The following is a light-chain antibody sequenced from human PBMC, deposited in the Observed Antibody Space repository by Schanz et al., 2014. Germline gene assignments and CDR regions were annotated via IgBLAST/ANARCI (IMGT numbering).Light chain of an antibody. CDR2: GAS. CDR3: QQYGDLPRT. Sequence: DIQMTQSPSSLSASVGDRVTITCRASQSITYYLNWYQQKPGKVPKLLIYGASNLEAGVPSRFSGSGSGTDFTFTFSSLQPEDIATYYCQQYGDLPRTFGQGTKVEIK. J-gene: IGKJ1*01. CDR1: QSITYY. V-gene: IGKV1-33*01.